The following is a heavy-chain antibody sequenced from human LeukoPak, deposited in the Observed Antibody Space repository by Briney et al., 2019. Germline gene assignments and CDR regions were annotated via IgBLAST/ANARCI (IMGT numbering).Heavy chain of an antibody. V-gene: IGHV4-59*01. CDR2: IYYSGST. Sequence: SETLSLTCTVSGGSISSYYWSWIRQPPGKGLEWIGYIYYSGSTNYNPSLKSRVTISVDTSKNQFSLKQSSVTAADTAVYYCATFSSSTLYYYGMDVWGQGTTVTVSS. CDR1: GGSISSYY. CDR3: ATFSSSTLYYYGMDV. D-gene: IGHD6-6*01. J-gene: IGHJ6*02.